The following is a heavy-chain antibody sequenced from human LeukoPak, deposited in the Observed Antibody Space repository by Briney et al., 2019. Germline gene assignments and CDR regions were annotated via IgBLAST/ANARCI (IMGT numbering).Heavy chain of an antibody. D-gene: IGHD3-3*01. Sequence: GASVKVSCKASGFTFTSSAVQWVRQARGQRLEWIGWIVVGSGNTNYAQKFQERVTITRDMSTSTAYMELGSLRSEDAAVYYCAADVHYDFWSGSQSPYYYYGMDVSGQGTTVTVSS. CDR1: GFTFTSSA. J-gene: IGHJ6*02. CDR3: AADVHYDFWSGSQSPYYYYGMDV. V-gene: IGHV1-58*01. CDR2: IVVGSGNT.